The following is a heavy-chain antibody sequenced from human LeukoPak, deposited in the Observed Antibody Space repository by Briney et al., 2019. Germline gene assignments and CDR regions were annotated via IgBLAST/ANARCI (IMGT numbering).Heavy chain of an antibody. Sequence: SETLSLTCAVYGGSFSGYYWSWIRQPPGKGLEWIGEINHSGSTNYNPSLKSRVTISVDTSKNQFSLKLSSVTAADTAVYYCARVFYPPAGYYYMAVWGKGTTVTVSS. CDR1: GGSFSGYY. CDR2: INHSGST. J-gene: IGHJ6*03. V-gene: IGHV4-34*01. CDR3: ARVFYPPAGYYYMAV. D-gene: IGHD2/OR15-2a*01.